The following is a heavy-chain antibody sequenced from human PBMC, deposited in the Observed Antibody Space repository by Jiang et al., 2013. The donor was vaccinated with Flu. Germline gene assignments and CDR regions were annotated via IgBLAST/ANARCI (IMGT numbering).Heavy chain of an antibody. J-gene: IGHJ1*01. V-gene: IGHV4-39*01. D-gene: IGHD2-15*01. CDR3: ASGNCSGGRCNRYLQH. CDR1: GGSVSGASYY. Sequence: VKPSETLSLTCAVSGGSVSGASYYWGWIRQPPGKGLEWIGSIYYSGSTYYNPSLKSRVTISVDTSKNQFSLKLSSVTAADTAVHYCASGNCSGGRCNRYLQHWGQGTLVTVSS. CDR2: IYYSGST.